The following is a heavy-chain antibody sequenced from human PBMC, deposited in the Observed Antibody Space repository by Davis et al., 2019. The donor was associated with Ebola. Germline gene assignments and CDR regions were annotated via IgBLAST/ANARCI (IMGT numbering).Heavy chain of an antibody. V-gene: IGHV4-59*12. Sequence: PSETLSLTCTVSGGSISTYHWTWIRQPPGKGLEWIGYVQNIGSTKYNPSLRSRVTISVDTSKNQFSLKLNSVTAADTAVYYCARAPREYDILTGYGYWGQGTLVTVSS. CDR2: VQNIGST. J-gene: IGHJ4*02. CDR3: ARAPREYDILTGYGY. CDR1: GGSISTYH. D-gene: IGHD3-9*01.